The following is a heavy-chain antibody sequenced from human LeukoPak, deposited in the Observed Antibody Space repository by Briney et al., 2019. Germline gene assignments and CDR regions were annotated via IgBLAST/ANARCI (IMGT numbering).Heavy chain of an antibody. CDR2: ISSSSSYI. J-gene: IGHJ6*03. Sequence: PGGSLRLSCAASGFTFSSYSMNWVRQAPGKGLEWVSSISSSSSYIYYADSVKSRFTISRDNAKNSLYLQMNSLRAEDTAVYYCARRWYSGSSYYYYYYMDVWGKGTTVTISS. CDR3: ARRWYSGSSYYYYYYMDV. V-gene: IGHV3-21*01. CDR1: GFTFSSYS. D-gene: IGHD1-26*01.